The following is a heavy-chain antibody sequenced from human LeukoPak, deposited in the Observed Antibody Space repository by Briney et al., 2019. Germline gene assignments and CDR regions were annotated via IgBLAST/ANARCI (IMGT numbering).Heavy chain of an antibody. CDR2: INHSGST. J-gene: IGHJ4*02. CDR1: GGSISSGGYY. Sequence: SQTLSLTCTVSGGSISSGGYYWSWIRQPPGKGLEWIGEINHSGSTNYNPSLKSRVTISVDTSKNQFSLKLSSVTAADTAVYYCARTPRRCSGGSCYLVGSQIDYWGQGTLVTVSS. V-gene: IGHV4-30-2*01. D-gene: IGHD2-15*01. CDR3: ARTPRRCSGGSCYLVGSQIDY.